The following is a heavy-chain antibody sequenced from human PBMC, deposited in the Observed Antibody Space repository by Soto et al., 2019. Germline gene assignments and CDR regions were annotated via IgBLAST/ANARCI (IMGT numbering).Heavy chain of an antibody. V-gene: IGHV3-66*01. CDR1: GFTVSSNY. CDR3: ANGGNRHFDY. CDR2: IYSAGNT. D-gene: IGHD2-15*01. J-gene: IGHJ4*02. Sequence: EVQLVESGGGLVQPGGSLRLSCVASGFTVSSNYMSWVRQAPGKGLEWVSVIYSAGNTYYADSLKGRFTISRDNSKNTLYLQMNSLRAEDTAVYYCANGGNRHFDYWGQGTLVTVSS.